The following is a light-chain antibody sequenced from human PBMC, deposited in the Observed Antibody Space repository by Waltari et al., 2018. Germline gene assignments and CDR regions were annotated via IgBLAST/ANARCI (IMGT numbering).Light chain of an antibody. CDR3: QHYVRLPVT. CDR2: GAA. V-gene: IGKV3-20*01. J-gene: IGKJ1*01. CDR1: QSISGA. Sequence: EIVLTQSPGTLSLSPGERATLSCRASQSISGALAWYQQKPGQAPSLLIYGAANRATGIPDRFSGSGSGTEFSRTVSRLEPEDFAVYYCQHYVRLPVTFGQGTRVEI.